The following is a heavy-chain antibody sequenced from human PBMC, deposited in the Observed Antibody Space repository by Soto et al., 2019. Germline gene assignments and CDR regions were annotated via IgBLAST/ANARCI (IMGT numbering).Heavy chain of an antibody. Sequence: GGSLRLSCSASGFTFSIYAMHWVRQAPGKGLEYVSAVSTNGGTSYYADSVKGRFTISRDNAKSTLFLQMNSLRDEDTAVYYCAREFCSGGNCYTYYFDPWGQGIPVTVSS. CDR1: GFTFSIYA. CDR2: VSTNGGTS. D-gene: IGHD2-15*01. J-gene: IGHJ5*02. V-gene: IGHV3-64*04. CDR3: AREFCSGGNCYTYYFDP.